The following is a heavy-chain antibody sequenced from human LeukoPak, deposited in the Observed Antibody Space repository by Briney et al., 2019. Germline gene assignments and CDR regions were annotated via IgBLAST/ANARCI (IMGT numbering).Heavy chain of an antibody. D-gene: IGHD2-15*01. J-gene: IGHJ5*01. CDR3: ATAVSIAGDS. V-gene: IGHV3-7*01. Sequence: SGGSLRLSCAASGFTFTRNWMSWFCQAQGKGLEWVAHIKPDGTETYYVDSVKGRFTISRDNAKNSVYLQMNSLRAEDTAVYYCATAVSIAGDSWGQGTLVTVSS. CDR2: IKPDGTET. CDR1: GFTFTRNW.